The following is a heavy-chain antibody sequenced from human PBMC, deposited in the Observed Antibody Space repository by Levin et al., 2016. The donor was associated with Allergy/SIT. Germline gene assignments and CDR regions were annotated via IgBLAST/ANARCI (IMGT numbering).Heavy chain of an antibody. J-gene: IGHJ6*03. CDR3: ATAPRCSGGSCYGNYYYYMDV. D-gene: IGHD2-15*01. V-gene: IGHV1-24*01. CDR2: FDPEDGET. Sequence: WVRQAPGQGLEWMGGFDPEDGETIYAQKFQGRVTMTEDTSTDTAYMELSSLRSEDTAVYYCATAPRCSGGSCYGNYYYYMDVWGKGTTVTVSS.